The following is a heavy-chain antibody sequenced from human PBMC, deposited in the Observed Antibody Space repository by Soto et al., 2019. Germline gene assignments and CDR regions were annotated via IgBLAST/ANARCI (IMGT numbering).Heavy chain of an antibody. CDR1: GFTFSSYP. CDR3: AKYPRGAYGPFDC. V-gene: IGHV3-23*01. Sequence: EVQLLESGGGLVQPGGSLRLSCAASGFTFSSYPMSWVRQVPGKGLEWVSAISESGDITTYTDSAKGRFTISRDNSKSKLYLQMNSLGADDTALYFCAKYPRGAYGPFDCWGQGTLVTVSS. J-gene: IGHJ4*02. CDR2: ISESGDIT. D-gene: IGHD3-10*01.